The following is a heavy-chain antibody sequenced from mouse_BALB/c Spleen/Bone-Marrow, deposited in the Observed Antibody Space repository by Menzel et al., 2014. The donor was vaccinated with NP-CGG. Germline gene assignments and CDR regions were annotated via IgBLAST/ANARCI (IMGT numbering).Heavy chain of an antibody. J-gene: IGHJ4*01. CDR2: INPDNSTI. CDR1: GFAFSRYW. CDR3: AKPGDYDAMDY. V-gene: IGHV4-1*02. Sequence: EVQGVESGGGLVQPGGSLKLSCAASGFAFSRYWMNWVRQAPGKGLEWIGEINPDNSTINYTPSLKGKFIISRDNAKNTLYRKMTKVRSEDTPLYYCAKPGDYDAMDYGGKGTPVT.